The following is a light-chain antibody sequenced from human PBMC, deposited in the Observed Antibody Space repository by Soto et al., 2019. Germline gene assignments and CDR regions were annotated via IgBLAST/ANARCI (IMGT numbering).Light chain of an antibody. CDR2: EVN. CDR3: TSYAGGNNV. CDR1: SSDVGGYNY. Sequence: QCALTQAPSGSGSPGQSVTISCTGTSSDVGGYNYVSWYQQHPGKVPKLMVYEVNKRPSGVPDRFSGSKSGNTASLTVSGLQAEDEADYYCTSYAGGNNVFGTGTKLTVL. J-gene: IGLJ1*01. V-gene: IGLV2-8*01.